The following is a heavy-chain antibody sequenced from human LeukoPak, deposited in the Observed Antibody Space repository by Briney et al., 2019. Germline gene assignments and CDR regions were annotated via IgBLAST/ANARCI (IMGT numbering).Heavy chain of an antibody. CDR2: ISGSGTTL. CDR3: AKGHTYGMI. J-gene: IGHJ4*02. CDR1: GFTFSDYY. Sequence: GGSLRLSCAASGFTFSDYYMSWIRQTPGKGPEWVSYISGSGTTLEYAKPVRGRFTISRDNAKDSLYLQMNSLEAADTAVYYCAKGHTYGMIWGQGTLVSVSS. D-gene: IGHD2-8*01. V-gene: IGHV3-11*01.